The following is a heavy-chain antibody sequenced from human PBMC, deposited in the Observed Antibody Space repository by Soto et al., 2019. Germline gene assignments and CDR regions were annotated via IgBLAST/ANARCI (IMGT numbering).Heavy chain of an antibody. CDR2: ISAHNGNT. J-gene: IGHJ4*02. Sequence: QVHLVQSGAEVKKPGASVKVSCKGSGYTFATYGITWVRQAPGQGLEWMGWISAHNGNTNYAQKLQGRVTVTRDTSTSTAYMELRSLRSDDTAVYYCARGRYGDYCGQGALVTVSS. CDR1: GYTFATYG. D-gene: IGHD1-1*01. V-gene: IGHV1-18*01. CDR3: ARGRYGDY.